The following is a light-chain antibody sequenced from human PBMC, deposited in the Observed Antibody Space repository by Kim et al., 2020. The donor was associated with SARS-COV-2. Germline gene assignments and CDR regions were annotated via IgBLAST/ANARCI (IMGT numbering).Light chain of an antibody. CDR1: SSDVGSYNL. V-gene: IGLV2-23*02. J-gene: IGLJ1*01. CDR3: SSYAGSSTLCV. CDR2: EVS. Sequence: QSALTQPASVSGSPGKSITISCTGTSSDVGSYNLVSWYQHHPGKAPKLMIYEVSKRPSGVSNRFSGSKSGNTASLTISGLQAEDETDYYCSSYAGSSTLCVFGTGTKVTVL.